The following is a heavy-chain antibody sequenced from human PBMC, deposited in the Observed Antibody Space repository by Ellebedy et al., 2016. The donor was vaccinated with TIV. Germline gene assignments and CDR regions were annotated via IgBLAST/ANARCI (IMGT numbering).Heavy chain of an antibody. CDR2: VWHTGTRK. Sequence: GGSLRLSXAASGFSFSSYIMHWVRRFPGKRLEWVAAVWHTGTRKYYADSVKGRFTISRDNYKNAVYLQMNSLRAEDSAVYYCVRDFPGVGIDYWGQGAQVTVSS. D-gene: IGHD2-8*01. CDR1: GFSFSSYI. CDR3: VRDFPGVGIDY. V-gene: IGHV3-33*01. J-gene: IGHJ4*02.